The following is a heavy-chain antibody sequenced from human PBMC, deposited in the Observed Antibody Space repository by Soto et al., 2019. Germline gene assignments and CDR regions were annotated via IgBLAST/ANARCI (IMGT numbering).Heavy chain of an antibody. D-gene: IGHD5-18*01. CDR1: GGSISSYY. Sequence: SETLSLTCTVSGGSISSYYWSWIRQPPGKGLEWIGYIYYSGSTNYNPSLKSRVTISVDTSKNQFSLKLSSVTAADTAVYYCATYSYGPYGTFDYWGQGTLVTVSS. CDR2: IYYSGST. V-gene: IGHV4-59*01. J-gene: IGHJ4*02. CDR3: ATYSYGPYGTFDY.